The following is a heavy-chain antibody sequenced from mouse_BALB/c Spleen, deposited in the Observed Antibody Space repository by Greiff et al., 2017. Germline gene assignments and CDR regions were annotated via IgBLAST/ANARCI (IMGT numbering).Heavy chain of an antibody. J-gene: IGHJ3*01. V-gene: IGHV1S34*01. CDR1: GYSFTGYY. CDR3: ARSFYDGYSAWFAY. D-gene: IGHD2-3*01. Sequence: LVKTGASVKISCKASGYSFTGYYMHWVKQSHGKSLEWIGYISCYNGATSYNQKFKGKATFTVDTSSSTAYMQFNSLTSDDSAVYYCARSFYDGYSAWFAYWGQGTLVTVSA. CDR2: ISCYNGAT.